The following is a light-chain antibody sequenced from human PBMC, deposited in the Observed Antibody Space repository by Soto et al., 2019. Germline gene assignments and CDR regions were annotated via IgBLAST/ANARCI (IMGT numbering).Light chain of an antibody. CDR1: QSVSSN. Sequence: EIVMTQSPATLSVSPGERATLSCRASQSVSSNLAWYQQKPGQAPRLLIYGASTRATGIPARFSGSGSGTEFTLTISSLQSEDFAVYYCQQYNNWPSTLTFGQGTKVEIK. CDR3: QQYNNWPSTLT. V-gene: IGKV3-15*01. J-gene: IGKJ1*01. CDR2: GAS.